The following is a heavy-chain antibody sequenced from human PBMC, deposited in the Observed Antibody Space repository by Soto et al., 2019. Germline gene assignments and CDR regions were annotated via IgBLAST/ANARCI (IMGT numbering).Heavy chain of an antibody. V-gene: IGHV3-23*01. CDR3: TTHEEGAPWAGGFDS. J-gene: IGHJ5*01. CDR2: IRPGGDST. CDR1: GFRFRTRA. D-gene: IGHD1-26*01. Sequence: EVQLLESGGGLVQPGGSLSLSCAASGFRFRTRAMSWVRQAPGKGLEWVASIRPGGDSTYYADSVKGRFAGSRDNSNVTLYLQMDSLRVEETAIYYCTTHEEGAPWAGGFDSWGQGTLVTVSS.